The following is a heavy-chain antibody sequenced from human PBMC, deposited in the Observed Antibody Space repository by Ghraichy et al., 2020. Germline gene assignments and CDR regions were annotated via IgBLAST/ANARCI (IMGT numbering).Heavy chain of an antibody. CDR2: MNPNSGNT. J-gene: IGHJ4*02. V-gene: IGHV1-8*01. Sequence: ASVKVSCKASGYTFTSYDINWVRQATGQGLEWMGWMNPNSGNTGYAQKFQGRVTMTRNTSISTAYMELSSLRSEDTAVYYCARGLWGATQAAYWGQGTLVTVSS. D-gene: IGHD1-26*01. CDR3: ARGLWGATQAAY. CDR1: GYTFTSYD.